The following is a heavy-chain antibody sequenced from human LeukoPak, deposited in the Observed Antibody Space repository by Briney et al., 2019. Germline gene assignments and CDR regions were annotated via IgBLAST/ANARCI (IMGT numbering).Heavy chain of an antibody. CDR1: GFTFSTYS. J-gene: IGHJ4*02. V-gene: IGHV3-48*01. D-gene: IGHD2-2*01. CDR3: ATRFSASWYCDY. CDR2: ISSSGNTI. Sequence: GGSLRLSCAASGFTFSTYSMNWVRQAPGQGLEWVSYISSSGNTIYYADSVKGRFTISRDNAKNSLYLQMNSLRGEDTALYYCATRFSASWYCDYWGQGTLVTVSS.